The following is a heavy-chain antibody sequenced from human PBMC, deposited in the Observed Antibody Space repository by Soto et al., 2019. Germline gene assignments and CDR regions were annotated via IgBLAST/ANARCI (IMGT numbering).Heavy chain of an antibody. CDR2: ISGSGGST. Sequence: HPGGSLRPSCAASGFTFSSYAMSWVRQAPGKGLEWVSAISGSGGSTYYADSVKGRFTISRDNSKNTLYLQMNSLRAEDTAVYYCAKSPRPAVADCFDYWGQGTLVTVSS. CDR1: GFTFSSYA. V-gene: IGHV3-23*01. J-gene: IGHJ4*02. CDR3: AKSPRPAVADCFDY. D-gene: IGHD6-19*01.